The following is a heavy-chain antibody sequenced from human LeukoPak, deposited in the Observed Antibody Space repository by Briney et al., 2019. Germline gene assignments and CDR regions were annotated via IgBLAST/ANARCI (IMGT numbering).Heavy chain of an antibody. Sequence: GGSLRLSCAASGFTFSSYAMHWVRQAPGKGLGWVAVILYDGSNKYYADSVKGRFTISRDNSKNTLYLQMNSLRAEDTAVNYCARDIRPIRYCSGGSCYSGPCYWGQGTLVTVSS. CDR1: GFTFSSYA. D-gene: IGHD2-15*01. J-gene: IGHJ4*02. V-gene: IGHV3-30-3*01. CDR2: ILYDGSNK. CDR3: ARDIRPIRYCSGGSCYSGPCY.